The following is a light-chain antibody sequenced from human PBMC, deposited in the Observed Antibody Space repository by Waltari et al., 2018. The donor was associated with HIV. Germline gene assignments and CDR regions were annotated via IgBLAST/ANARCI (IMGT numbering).Light chain of an antibody. Sequence: EIVLTQSPGTLTLSPGERATLSCRASQSVSSSYLAWYQQKPGQAPRFLMYGASSRATGIPDRFSGSGSGTDFTLTISRLEPEDFAVYYCQQYGSSPPYTFGQGTKVEIK. CDR3: QQYGSSPPYT. J-gene: IGKJ2*01. CDR1: QSVSSSY. CDR2: GAS. V-gene: IGKV3-20*01.